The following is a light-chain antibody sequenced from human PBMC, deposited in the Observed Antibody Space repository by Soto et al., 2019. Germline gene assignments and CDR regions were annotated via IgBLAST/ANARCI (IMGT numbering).Light chain of an antibody. CDR3: QQVKSYPLT. CDR1: QSISTG. V-gene: IGKV1-5*01. Sequence: DIQMTQSPSTLSSSVGDRVTITCRASQSISTGLAWYQQKPGKAPNLLIYDASTLESGVPSRFSGSGSGTEFTLTISCLQPDDFATYYCQQVKSYPLTIGGGTKVDIK. CDR2: DAS. J-gene: IGKJ4*01.